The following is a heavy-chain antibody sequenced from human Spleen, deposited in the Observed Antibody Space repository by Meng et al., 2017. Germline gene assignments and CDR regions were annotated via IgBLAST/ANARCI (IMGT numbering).Heavy chain of an antibody. D-gene: IGHD6-13*01. CDR2: IKPQSGDT. Sequence: LQAGAGLMKPGAPVRVSCKSSGYTSTAYSNPWVRHAPGQGIEWMGHIKPQSGDTLYAQKFQGRVSMTRDTSISTAYVELSGLTSDDTAVYYCARDEDISAAGYLFGDYWGHGTLVTVSS. CDR3: ARDEDISAAGYLFGDY. CDR1: GYTSTAYS. V-gene: IGHV1-2*06. J-gene: IGHJ4*01.